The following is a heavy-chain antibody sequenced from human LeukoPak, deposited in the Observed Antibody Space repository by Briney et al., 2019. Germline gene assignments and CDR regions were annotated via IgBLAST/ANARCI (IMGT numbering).Heavy chain of an antibody. Sequence: SETLSLTCTVSGGSISSYYLNWIRQPAGKGLEWIGRIFTSGTTNYNPSLKSRVTMTVDTSKNQFSLRLSSVTAADTAAYYCAQGTPGSSNWYWGQGTLVTVSS. CDR1: GGSISSYY. V-gene: IGHV4-4*07. J-gene: IGHJ4*02. CDR3: AQGTPGSSNWY. CDR2: IFTSGTT. D-gene: IGHD6-13*01.